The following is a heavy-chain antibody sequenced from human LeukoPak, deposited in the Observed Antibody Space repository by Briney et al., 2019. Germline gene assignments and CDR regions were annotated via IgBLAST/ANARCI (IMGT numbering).Heavy chain of an antibody. CDR2: ISWNGGSV. V-gene: IGHV3-9*01. J-gene: IGHJ4*02. Sequence: GGSLRLSCAASGFTFDDYAMHWVRQAPGKGLEWVSGISWNGGSVDYADSLKGRFTISRDNAKNSLYLQMNSLRAEDTAVYYCARGYSSSWYTGGFYFDYWGQGTLVTVSS. CDR1: GFTFDDYA. CDR3: ARGYSSSWYTGGFYFDY. D-gene: IGHD6-13*01.